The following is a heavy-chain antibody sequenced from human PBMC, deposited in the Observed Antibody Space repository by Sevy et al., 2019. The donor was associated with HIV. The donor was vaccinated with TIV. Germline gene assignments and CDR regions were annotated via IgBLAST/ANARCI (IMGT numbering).Heavy chain of an antibody. J-gene: IGHJ5*02. V-gene: IGHV4-59*01. CDR3: ASSPGGIAAAANWFDP. CDR1: GGSMSSYY. Sequence: SETLSLTCTVSGGSMSSYYWSWIRQPPGKGLEWIGYIYYSGSTNYNPSLKSRVTISVDTSKNQFSLKLSSVTAADTAVYYCASSPGGIAAAANWFDPWGQGSLVTVSS. D-gene: IGHD6-13*01. CDR2: IYYSGST.